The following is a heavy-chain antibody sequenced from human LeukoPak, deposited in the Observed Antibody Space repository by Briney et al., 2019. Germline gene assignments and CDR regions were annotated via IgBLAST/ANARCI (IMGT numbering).Heavy chain of an antibody. CDR1: GFTFSSYE. V-gene: IGHV3-48*03. CDR2: ISSSGSTI. J-gene: IGHJ4*02. D-gene: IGHD1-1*01. CDR3: ARCTTGKTFGSLREIKKSREIDY. Sequence: GGSLRLSCAASGFTFSSYEMNWVRQAPGKGLEWVSYISSSGSTIYYADSVKGRFTISRDNAKNTLYLQMNSLRGEDTAVYYCARCTTGKTFGSLREIKKSREIDYWGQGTLVTVSS.